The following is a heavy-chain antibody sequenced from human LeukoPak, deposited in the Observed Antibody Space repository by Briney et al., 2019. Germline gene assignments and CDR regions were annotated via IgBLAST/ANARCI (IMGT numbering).Heavy chain of an antibody. V-gene: IGHV3-23*01. D-gene: IGHD1-26*01. CDR2: IRGSGGST. Sequence: GASLILSCAASGFTFSSDAMSWVRPPGGKLLEWVSVIRGSGGSTYYADSVKGRFTISRDNSKNTLYLQMNSLRAEDTAVYYCAKGDQGKGSYSIGPFDYWGQGTLVTVSS. J-gene: IGHJ4*02. CDR3: AKGDQGKGSYSIGPFDY. CDR1: GFTFSSDA.